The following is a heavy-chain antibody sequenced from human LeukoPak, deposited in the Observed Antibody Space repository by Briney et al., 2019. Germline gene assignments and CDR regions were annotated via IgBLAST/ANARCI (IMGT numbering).Heavy chain of an antibody. CDR2: INPSGGST. CDR1: GYTFTSYY. D-gene: IGHD3-9*01. V-gene: IGHV1-46*01. J-gene: IGHJ6*03. CDR3: ARVHDIHYYYMDV. Sequence: GASVKVSCKASGYTFTSYYMHWVRQAPGQGLECMGIINPSGGSTSYAQKFQGRVTMTRDMSTSTVYMELSSLRSEDTAVYYCARVHDIHYYYMDVWGKGTTVTVSS.